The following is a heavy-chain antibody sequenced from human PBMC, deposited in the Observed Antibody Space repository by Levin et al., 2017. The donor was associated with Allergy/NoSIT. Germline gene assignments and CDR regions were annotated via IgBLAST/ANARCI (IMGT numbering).Heavy chain of an antibody. CDR3: ARERNYYGSGSYYPAGYFDY. Sequence: GGSLRLSCAASGFTFSSYGMHWVRQAPGKGLEWVAVIWYDGSNKYYADSVKGRFTISRDNSKNTLYLQMNSLRAEDTAVYYCARERNYYGSGSYYPAGYFDYWGQGTLVTVSS. V-gene: IGHV3-33*01. J-gene: IGHJ4*02. CDR1: GFTFSSYG. CDR2: IWYDGSNK. D-gene: IGHD3-10*01.